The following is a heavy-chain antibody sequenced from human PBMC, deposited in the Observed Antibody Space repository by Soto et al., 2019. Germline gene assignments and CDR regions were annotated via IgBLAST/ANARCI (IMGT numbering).Heavy chain of an antibody. CDR3: ASPLLGSSGDGHDAFDI. CDR1: GGTFSSYT. J-gene: IGHJ3*02. V-gene: IGHV1-69*02. CDR2: IIPILGIA. D-gene: IGHD6-25*01. Sequence: SVKVSCKASGGTFSSYTISWVRQAPGQGLEWMGRIIPILGIANYAQKFQGRVTITADKSTSTAYMELSSLRSEDTAVYYCASPLLGSSGDGHDAFDIWGQGTMVTVSS.